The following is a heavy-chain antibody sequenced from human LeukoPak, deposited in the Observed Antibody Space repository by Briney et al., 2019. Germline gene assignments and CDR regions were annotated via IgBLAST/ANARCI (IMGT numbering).Heavy chain of an antibody. CDR2: INPNSGGT. CDR3: ARDQKLYCSSTSCINWFDP. D-gene: IGHD2-2*01. CDR1: GYTFTVYY. V-gene: IGHV1-2*02. J-gene: IGHJ5*02. Sequence: GASVKVSCKASGYTFTVYYMHWVRQAPGQGLEWMGWINPNSGGTNYAQKFQGRVTMTRDTSISTAYMELSRLRSDDTAVYYCARDQKLYCSSTSCINWFDPWGQGTLVTVSS.